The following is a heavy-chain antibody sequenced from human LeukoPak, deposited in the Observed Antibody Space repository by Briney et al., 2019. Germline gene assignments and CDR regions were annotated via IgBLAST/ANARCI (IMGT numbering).Heavy chain of an antibody. J-gene: IGHJ6*03. CDR1: GGSFSGYY. Sequence: PSETLSLTCAVYGGSFSGYYWSGIRQPPGKGLEWIGEINHSGSTNYNPSLKSRVTISVDTSKNQFSLKLSSVTAADTAVYYCARGDNRRYMDVWGKGTTVTVSS. CDR3: ARGDNRRYMDV. D-gene: IGHD2/OR15-2a*01. CDR2: INHSGST. V-gene: IGHV4-34*01.